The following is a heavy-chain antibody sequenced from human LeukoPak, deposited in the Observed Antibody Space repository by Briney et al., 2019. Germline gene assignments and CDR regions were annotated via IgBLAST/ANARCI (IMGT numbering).Heavy chain of an antibody. D-gene: IGHD5-18*01. CDR3: ARGRIQLWLLT. CDR2: INHSGST. V-gene: IGHV4-34*01. CDR1: GGSFSGYY. Sequence: PSETLSLTCAVYGGSFSGYYWSWLRQPPGKGLEWIGEINHSGSTNYNPSLKSRVTISVDTSKNQFSLKLSSVTAADTAVYYCARGRIQLWLLTWGQGTLVTVSS. J-gene: IGHJ5*02.